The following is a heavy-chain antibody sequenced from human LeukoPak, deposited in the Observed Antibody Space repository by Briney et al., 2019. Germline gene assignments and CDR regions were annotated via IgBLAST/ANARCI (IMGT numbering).Heavy chain of an antibody. CDR3: ARDGKEGGFNYDY. CDR1: GGSISSYY. V-gene: IGHV4-59*01. Sequence: SETLSLTCTVSGGSISSYYWSWIRQPPGKGLEWIGYIYYSGSTNYNPSLKSRVTISVDTSKNQFSLKLSSVTAADTAVYYCARDGKEGGFNYDYWGQGTLVTVSS. J-gene: IGHJ4*02. CDR2: IYYSGST. D-gene: IGHD5-24*01.